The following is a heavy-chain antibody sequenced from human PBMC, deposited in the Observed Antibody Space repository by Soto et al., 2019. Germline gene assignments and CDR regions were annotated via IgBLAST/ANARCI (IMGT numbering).Heavy chain of an antibody. Sequence: PGGSLRLSCAASGFTFSSYGMHWVRQAPGKGLEWVAVIWYDGSNKYYADSVKGRFTISRDNSKNTLYLQMNSLRAEDTAVYYCARQYTDFWSGPSGMDVWGQGTTVTVSS. CDR2: IWYDGSNK. V-gene: IGHV3-33*01. J-gene: IGHJ6*02. D-gene: IGHD3-3*01. CDR1: GFTFSSYG. CDR3: ARQYTDFWSGPSGMDV.